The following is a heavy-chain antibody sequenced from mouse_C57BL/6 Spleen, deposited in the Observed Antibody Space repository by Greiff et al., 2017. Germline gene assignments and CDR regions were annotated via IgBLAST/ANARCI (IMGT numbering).Heavy chain of an antibody. CDR1: GFTFSSYA. Sequence: EVQRVESGEGLVKPGGSLKLSCAASGFTFSSYAMSWVRQTPEKRLAWVAYISSGGDYIYYADTVKGRFTIARDNARDTLDLQMSSLKSEDTAMYYCTRSNWGVDYFDDWGQGTTLTVSS. J-gene: IGHJ2*01. V-gene: IGHV5-9-1*02. CDR3: TRSNWGVDYFDD. D-gene: IGHD4-1*01. CDR2: ISSGGDYI.